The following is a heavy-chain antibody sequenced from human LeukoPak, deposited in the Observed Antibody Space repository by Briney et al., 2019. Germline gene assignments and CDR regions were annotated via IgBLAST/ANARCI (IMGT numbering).Heavy chain of an antibody. CDR3: ASTFGLCDF. Sequence: GGSLRLSCAASGFTFSSYVMSWVRQAPGKGLEWVSGITASAHIKYYADSVKGRFSISTETSNNLLYLQINGLRAEDTAVYYCASTFGLCDFWGQGTLVTVSS. D-gene: IGHD3-16*01. CDR2: ITASAHIK. J-gene: IGHJ4*02. CDR1: GFTFSSYV. V-gene: IGHV3-23*01.